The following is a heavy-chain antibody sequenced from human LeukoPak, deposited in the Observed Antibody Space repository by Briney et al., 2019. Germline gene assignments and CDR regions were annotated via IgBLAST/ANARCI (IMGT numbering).Heavy chain of an antibody. J-gene: IGHJ4*02. CDR1: GFTFSSYE. CDR2: ISGSGGST. V-gene: IGHV3-23*01. Sequence: GGSLRLSCAASGFTFSSYEMNWVRQAPGKGLEWVSAISGSGGSTYYADSVKGRFTISRDNSKNTLYLQMNSLRAEDTAVYYCAKDPRNPYCSGGSCYFSDYWGQGTLVTVSS. D-gene: IGHD2-15*01. CDR3: AKDPRNPYCSGGSCYFSDY.